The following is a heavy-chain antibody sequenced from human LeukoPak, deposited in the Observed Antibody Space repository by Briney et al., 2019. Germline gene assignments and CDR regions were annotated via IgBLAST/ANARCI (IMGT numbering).Heavy chain of an antibody. V-gene: IGHV3-30-3*01. Sequence: GRSLRLSCAASGFTFSSYAMHWVRQAPGKGLEWVAVISYDGSNKYYADSVKGRFTISRDNSKNTLYLQMNSLRAEDTAVYYCARDGSNYDFWSCYYAPPTLYGMDVWGQGTTVTVSS. CDR3: ARDGSNYDFWSCYYAPPTLYGMDV. J-gene: IGHJ6*02. CDR1: GFTFSSYA. CDR2: ISYDGSNK. D-gene: IGHD3-3*01.